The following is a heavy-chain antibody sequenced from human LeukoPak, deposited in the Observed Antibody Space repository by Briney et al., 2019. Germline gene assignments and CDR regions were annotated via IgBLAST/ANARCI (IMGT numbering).Heavy chain of an antibody. CDR2: INHSGST. D-gene: IGHD4/OR15-4a*01. Sequence: SETLSLTCAVYGGSFSGYYWSWIRQPPGKGLEWIGEINHSGSTNYNPSLKSRVTISVDTSKNQFSLKLSSVTAADTAVYYCARGYGYGVDAFDIWGQGTMVTVPS. J-gene: IGHJ3*02. CDR3: ARGYGYGVDAFDI. CDR1: GGSFSGYY. V-gene: IGHV4-34*01.